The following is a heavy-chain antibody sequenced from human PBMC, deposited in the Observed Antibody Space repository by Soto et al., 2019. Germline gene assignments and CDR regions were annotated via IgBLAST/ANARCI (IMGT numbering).Heavy chain of an antibody. V-gene: IGHV1-69*08. Sequence: QVQLVQSGAEVKKPGSSVKVSCKASGGTFSSYTISWVRQAPGQGLEWMGRIIPILGIANYAQKFQGRVTITADKSTSTAYMELSSLRSEYTAVYYCARDLGVVVAATQLDYWGQGTLVTVSS. CDR2: IIPILGIA. CDR1: GGTFSSYT. D-gene: IGHD2-15*01. CDR3: ARDLGVVVAATQLDY. J-gene: IGHJ4*02.